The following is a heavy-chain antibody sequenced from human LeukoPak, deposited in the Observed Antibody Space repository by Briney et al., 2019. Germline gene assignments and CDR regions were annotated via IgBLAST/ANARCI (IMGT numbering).Heavy chain of an antibody. CDR1: GGSISSYY. CDR3: ARGHGAGTYAFDI. J-gene: IGHJ3*02. CDR2: IYYSGST. Sequence: PSETLSLTCTVSGGSISSYYWSWIRQPPGKGLEWIGYIYYSGSTNYNPSLKSRVTISVDTSKNQFSLKLSSVTAADTAVYYCARGHGAGTYAFDIWGQGTMVTVSS. V-gene: IGHV4-59*01. D-gene: IGHD6-19*01.